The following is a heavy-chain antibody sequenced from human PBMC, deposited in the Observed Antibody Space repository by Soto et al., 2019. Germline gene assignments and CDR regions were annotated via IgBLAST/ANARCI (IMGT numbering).Heavy chain of an antibody. Sequence: PGGSLRLSCAASGFTFDDYAMHWVRQAPGKGLEWVSGISWNSGSIGYADSVKGRFTISRDNAKNSLYLQMNSLRAEDTALYYCAKGFDDSSPVTWYYFDYWGQGTLVTVSS. CDR2: ISWNSGSI. V-gene: IGHV3-9*01. CDR1: GFTFDDYA. D-gene: IGHD3-22*01. CDR3: AKGFDDSSPVTWYYFDY. J-gene: IGHJ4*02.